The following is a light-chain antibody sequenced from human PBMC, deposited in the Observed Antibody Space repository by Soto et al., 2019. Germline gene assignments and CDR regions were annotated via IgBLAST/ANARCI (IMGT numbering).Light chain of an antibody. J-gene: IGKJ1*01. Sequence: DIVLTQSPSTLSLSTGERATLSCRASQSVSSYLAWYQQKPGQAPRLLIYDASSRATGIPARFSGSGSGTEFTLTISSLQPDDFATYYCQHYNSYSEAFGQGTKVDIK. CDR1: QSVSSY. CDR3: QHYNSYSEA. CDR2: DAS. V-gene: IGKV3-11*01.